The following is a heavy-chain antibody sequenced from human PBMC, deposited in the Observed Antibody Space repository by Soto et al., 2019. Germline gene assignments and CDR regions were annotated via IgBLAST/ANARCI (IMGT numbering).Heavy chain of an antibody. CDR2: ISAYNGNT. J-gene: IGHJ4*02. Sequence: GAPVKVSCKASGYTFTRYGISWVRQAPGQGLEWMGWISAYNGNTNYAQKLQGRVTMTTDTSTSTAYMELRSLRSDDTAVYYCALNTYSSGWYGFGYWGQGTLVTVSS. CDR1: GYTFTRYG. D-gene: IGHD6-19*01. V-gene: IGHV1-18*04. CDR3: ALNTYSSGWYGFGY.